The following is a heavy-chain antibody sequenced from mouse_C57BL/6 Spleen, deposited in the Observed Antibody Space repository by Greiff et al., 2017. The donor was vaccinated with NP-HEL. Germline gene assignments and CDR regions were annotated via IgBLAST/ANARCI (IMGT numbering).Heavy chain of an antibody. V-gene: IGHV5-17*01. CDR2: ISSGSSTI. J-gene: IGHJ4*01. D-gene: IGHD3-1*01. CDR1: GFTFSDYG. CDR3: ARLGGAMDY. Sequence: EVQLQQSGGGLVKPGGSLKLSCAASGFTFSDYGMHWVRQAPEKGLEWVAYISSGSSTIYYADTVKGRFTISRDNAKNTLFLQMTSLRSEDTAMYYCARLGGAMDYWGQGTSVTVSS.